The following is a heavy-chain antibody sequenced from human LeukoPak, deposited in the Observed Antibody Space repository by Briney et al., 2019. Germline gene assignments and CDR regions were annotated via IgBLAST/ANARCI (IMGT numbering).Heavy chain of an antibody. Sequence: ASVKVSCKASGYTFTGYYMHWVRQAPGQGLEWMGWINPNSGGTNYAQKFQGRVTMTRDTSISTAYMELSRLRSDDTAVYYCAKGQYFWSDPYGTHNWFDPWGRGTLVTVSS. CDR1: GYTFTGYY. CDR2: INPNSGGT. V-gene: IGHV1-2*02. D-gene: IGHD3-3*01. CDR3: AKGQYFWSDPYGTHNWFDP. J-gene: IGHJ5*02.